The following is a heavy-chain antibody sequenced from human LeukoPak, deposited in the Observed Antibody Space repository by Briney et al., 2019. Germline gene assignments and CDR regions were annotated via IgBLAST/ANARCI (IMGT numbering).Heavy chain of an antibody. D-gene: IGHD6-13*01. Sequence: GESLKISCKGSGYRFTSYWIGWVRQMPGKGLEWMGIIYPGDSATRYSPSFQGQVTISADKSISTAYLQWSSLKAADTAMYYCARQGAAGKYYYYYMDVWGKGTTVTVSS. CDR1: GYRFTSYW. J-gene: IGHJ6*03. CDR3: ARQGAAGKYYYYYMDV. CDR2: IYPGDSAT. V-gene: IGHV5-51*01.